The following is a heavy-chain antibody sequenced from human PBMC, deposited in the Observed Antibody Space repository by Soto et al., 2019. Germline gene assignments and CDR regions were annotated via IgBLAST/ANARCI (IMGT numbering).Heavy chain of an antibody. CDR3: ARGAFTIFGVVTAPGGFDI. Sequence: KPPASVKVSCKASGYTFTSYGISWVRQAPGQGLEWMGWISAYNGNTNYAQKLQGRVTMTTDTSTSTAYMELRSLRSDDTAVYYCARGAFTIFGVVTAPGGFDIWGQGTMVTVS. J-gene: IGHJ3*02. D-gene: IGHD3-3*01. V-gene: IGHV1-18*01. CDR2: ISAYNGNT. CDR1: GYTFTSYG.